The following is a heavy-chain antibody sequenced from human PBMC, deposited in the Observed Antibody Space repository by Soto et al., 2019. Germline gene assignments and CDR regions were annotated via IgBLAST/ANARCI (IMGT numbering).Heavy chain of an antibody. CDR1: GGSISSSF. Sequence: PXERLCRTCSVSGGSISSSFWSWIRQPPGKELEWIGYISYSGSTTYNPSLKSRITLSVDTSKNQFSLSVASVTAADTAVYSCARAHRAMEHYYYYGMDVWGQGTKVTVSS. V-gene: IGHV4-59*01. CDR2: ISYSGST. CDR3: ARAHRAMEHYYYYGMDV. J-gene: IGHJ6*02. D-gene: IGHD5-18*01.